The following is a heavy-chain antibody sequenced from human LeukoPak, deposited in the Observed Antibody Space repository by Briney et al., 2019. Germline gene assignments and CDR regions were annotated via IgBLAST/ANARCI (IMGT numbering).Heavy chain of an antibody. V-gene: IGHV1-2*02. J-gene: IGHJ4*02. CDR1: GYTFTGHY. D-gene: IGHD3-3*01. CDR2: INPNGGGT. Sequence: ASVKVSCKASGYTFTGHYMHWVRQAPGQGLEWMGWINPNGGGTNYAQKFQGRVTMTRDTSISTAYMELSRLRSDDTSVYYCARDVTGLNDFWSGYSDYWGQGTLVTVSS. CDR3: ARDVTGLNDFWSGYSDY.